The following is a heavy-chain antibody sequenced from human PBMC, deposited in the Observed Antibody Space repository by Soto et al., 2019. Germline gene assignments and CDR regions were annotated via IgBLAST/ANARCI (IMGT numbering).Heavy chain of an antibody. V-gene: IGHV3-23*01. CDR3: AKKIGAVAGPHFDY. J-gene: IGHJ4*02. CDR1: GYTFSSYA. Sequence: VGSLRLSCAASGYTFSSYAMSWVRQAPGKGLEWVSAISSSGGSTYYADSVKGRFTISRDNSKNTLYLQMNSLRAEDTAVYYCAKKIGAVAGPHFDYWGQGTLVTVSS. D-gene: IGHD6-19*01. CDR2: ISSSGGST.